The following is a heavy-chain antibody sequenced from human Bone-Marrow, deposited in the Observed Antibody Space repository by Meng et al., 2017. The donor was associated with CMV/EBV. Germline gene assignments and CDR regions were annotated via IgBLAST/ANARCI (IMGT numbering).Heavy chain of an antibody. CDR1: GFTFSNAW. V-gene: IGHV3-15*01. CDR3: TTDWGANDAFDI. Sequence: GESLKISCAASGFTFSNAWMSWVRQAPGKGLEWVGRIKSKTDGGTTDYAAPVKGRFTISRDDSKNTLYLQMNSLKTEDTAVYYCTTDWGANDAFDICGQGTMVTVSS. J-gene: IGHJ3*02. CDR2: IKSKTDGGTT. D-gene: IGHD1-26*01.